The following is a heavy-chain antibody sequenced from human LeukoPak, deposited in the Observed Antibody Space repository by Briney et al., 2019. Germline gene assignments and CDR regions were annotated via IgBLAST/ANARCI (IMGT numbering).Heavy chain of an antibody. CDR3: ARDAGNFDWLRTIDY. J-gene: IGHJ4*02. D-gene: IGHD3-9*01. CDR1: GYTFTSYY. V-gene: IGHV1-46*01. Sequence: APVKVSCKASGYTFTSYYMHWVRQAPGQGLEWMGIINPSGGSTSYAQKFRGRVTMTRDTSTSTVYMELSSLRSEDTAVYYCARDAGNFDWLRTIDYWGQGTLVTVSS. CDR2: INPSGGST.